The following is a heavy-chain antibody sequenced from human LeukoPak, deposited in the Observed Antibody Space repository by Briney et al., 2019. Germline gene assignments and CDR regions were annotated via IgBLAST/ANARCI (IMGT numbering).Heavy chain of an antibody. CDR3: ARRSNPPGRIDH. Sequence: GGSLRLSCAASGFTFSNYWMHWVCQAPGKGLVWVSRINTNGYTTTYADSVKGRFTISRDNAKNTMYLQMNSLKGEDTAVYYCARRSNPPGRIDHWGQGTLVTVSS. D-gene: IGHD1-14*01. CDR1: GFTFSNYW. J-gene: IGHJ4*02. CDR2: INTNGYTT. V-gene: IGHV3-74*01.